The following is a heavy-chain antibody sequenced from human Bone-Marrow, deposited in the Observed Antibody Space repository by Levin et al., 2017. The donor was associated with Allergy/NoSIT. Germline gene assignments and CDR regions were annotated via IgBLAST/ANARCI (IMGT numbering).Heavy chain of an antibody. J-gene: IGHJ6*02. Sequence: GGSLRLSCAASGFTFTTFSMHWVRQAPGKGLEWVAVISYDGTKKFYADSVKGRFTISRDNSKNTVSLQMNSLRGEDTAVYFCAKQHGDYPLYYYYGLEVWGQGTTVTVSS. V-gene: IGHV3-30*04. CDR2: ISYDGTKK. CDR3: AKQHGDYPLYYYYGLEV. CDR1: GFTFTTFS. D-gene: IGHD4-17*01.